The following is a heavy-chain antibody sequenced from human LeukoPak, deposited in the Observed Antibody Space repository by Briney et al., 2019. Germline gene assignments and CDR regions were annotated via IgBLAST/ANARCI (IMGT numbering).Heavy chain of an antibody. CDR2: VYYSGST. Sequence: SETLSLTCIVSGGSISSYYWSWIRQPPGKGLEWIGYVYYSGSTYYNPSLKSRVTISVDTSKNQFSLKLSSVTAADTAVYYCARATVTTRSVGDYWGQGTLVTVSS. CDR1: GGSISSYY. J-gene: IGHJ4*02. D-gene: IGHD4-17*01. CDR3: ARATVTTRSVGDY. V-gene: IGHV4-59*08.